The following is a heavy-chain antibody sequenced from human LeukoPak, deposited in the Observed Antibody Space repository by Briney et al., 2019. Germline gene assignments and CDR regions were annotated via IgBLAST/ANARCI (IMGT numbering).Heavy chain of an antibody. D-gene: IGHD6-13*01. V-gene: IGHV3-48*01. CDR2: ISSSSSTI. CDR3: AREQQLVRVDY. CDR1: AFTFSSYN. Sequence: GGSLRLSCAASAFTFSSYNMNWVRQAPGKGLEWVSYISSSSSTIYYADSVKGRFTISRDNAKNSLYLQMNSLRAEDTAVYYCAREQQLVRVDYWGQGTLVTVSS. J-gene: IGHJ4*02.